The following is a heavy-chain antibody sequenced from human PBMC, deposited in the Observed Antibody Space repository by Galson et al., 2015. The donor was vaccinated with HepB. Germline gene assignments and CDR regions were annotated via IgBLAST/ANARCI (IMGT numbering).Heavy chain of an antibody. Sequence: SLRLSCAASGFTFSSYWMSWVRQAPGKGLEWVANIKQDGSEKYYVDSVKGRFTISRDNAKNSLYLQMSSLRAEDTAVYYCARDFRPQWLQRTLAYWGQGTLVTVSS. CDR3: ARDFRPQWLQRTLAY. CDR2: IKQDGSEK. D-gene: IGHD6-19*01. V-gene: IGHV3-7*01. J-gene: IGHJ4*02. CDR1: GFTFSSYW.